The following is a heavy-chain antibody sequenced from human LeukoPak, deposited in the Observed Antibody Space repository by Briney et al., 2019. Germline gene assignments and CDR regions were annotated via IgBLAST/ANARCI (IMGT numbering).Heavy chain of an antibody. D-gene: IGHD1-26*01. CDR2: ISWNSGSI. CDR1: GFTFDDYA. Sequence: RSGGSLRLSCAASGFTFDDYAMHWVRQAPGKGLEWVSGISWNSGSIGYADSVKGRFTISRDNAKNSLYLQMNSLRAEDTAVYYCARDRGSGSYYVLGYWGQGTLVTVSS. J-gene: IGHJ4*02. V-gene: IGHV3-9*01. CDR3: ARDRGSGSYYVLGY.